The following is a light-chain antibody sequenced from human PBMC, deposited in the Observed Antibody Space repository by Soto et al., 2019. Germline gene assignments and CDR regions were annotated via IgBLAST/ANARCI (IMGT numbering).Light chain of an antibody. J-gene: IGKJ5*01. CDR3: QQYDNVPIT. CDR1: QDISNY. CDR2: DAS. Sequence: DLQMTQSPSSLSASVGDRVTITCQASQDISNYLNWYQQKPGKAPKLLIYDASNLETGVPSRFSGSGSGTDFTFTISSLQPEDIATYYCQQYDNVPITLGQGTRLEIK. V-gene: IGKV1-33*01.